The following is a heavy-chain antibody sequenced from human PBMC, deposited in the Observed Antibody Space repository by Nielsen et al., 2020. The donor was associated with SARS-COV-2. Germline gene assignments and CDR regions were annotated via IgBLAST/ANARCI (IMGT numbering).Heavy chain of an antibody. D-gene: IGHD6-13*01. Sequence: GESLKISCAASGFTFSSSWMHWVRQAPGKELVWVSRIGSDESITNYVDSVKGRFTISRDNAKNTLYLQMNSLRAEDTAVYYCAREMGGSSRHFDYWGQGTLVTVSS. J-gene: IGHJ4*02. V-gene: IGHV3-74*01. CDR2: IGSDESIT. CDR1: GFTFSSSW. CDR3: AREMGGSSRHFDY.